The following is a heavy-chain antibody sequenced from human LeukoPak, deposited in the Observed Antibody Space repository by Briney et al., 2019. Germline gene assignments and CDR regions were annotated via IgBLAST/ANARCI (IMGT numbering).Heavy chain of an antibody. V-gene: IGHV4-31*03. CDR2: IYYSGST. D-gene: IGHD6-19*01. CDR3: ARDRSSGWYHFDY. Sequence: TSETLSLTCTVSGGSISSGGYYWSWIRQHQGKGLEWIGYIYYSGSTYYNPSLKSRVTISVDTSKNQFSLKLSSVTAADTAVYYCARDRSSGWYHFDYWGQGTLVTVSS. CDR1: GGSISSGGYY. J-gene: IGHJ4*02.